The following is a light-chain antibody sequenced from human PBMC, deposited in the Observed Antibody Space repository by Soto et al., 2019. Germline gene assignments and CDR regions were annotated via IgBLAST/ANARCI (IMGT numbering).Light chain of an antibody. CDR2: DAS. Sequence: DIQMTQSPSTLSASVGDRVTITCRASQSISSWLAWYQQKPGKAPKLLMYDASYLQSGVPSRFIGSVSGTEFTLTISSLQPDDFATFYCQQYNSYPWTFGQGTKVDIK. CDR3: QQYNSYPWT. J-gene: IGKJ1*01. CDR1: QSISSW. V-gene: IGKV1-5*01.